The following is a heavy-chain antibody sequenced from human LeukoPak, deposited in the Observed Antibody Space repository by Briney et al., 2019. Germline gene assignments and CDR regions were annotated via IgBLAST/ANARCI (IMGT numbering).Heavy chain of an antibody. D-gene: IGHD2-2*01. Sequence: GGSLRLSCAASGFTFSSYAMHWVRQAPGKGLEYVSAISSNGGSTYYANSVKGRFTISRDNSKNTLYLQMGSLRAEDVAVYYCARPRCCSSTSCKWSYFDYWGQGTLVTVSS. J-gene: IGHJ4*02. CDR2: ISSNGGST. CDR1: GFTFSSYA. CDR3: ARPRCCSSTSCKWSYFDY. V-gene: IGHV3-64*01.